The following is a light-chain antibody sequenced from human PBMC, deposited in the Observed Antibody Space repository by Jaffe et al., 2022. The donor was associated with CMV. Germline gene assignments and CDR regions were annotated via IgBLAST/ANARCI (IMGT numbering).Light chain of an antibody. Sequence: DIQMTQSPSTLSASVGDSVTITCRASQSVTNWLAWYQQKPGKAPNLLIYKASSLQSGVPSRFSGSGSGTEFTLTISSLQPDDFATYYCQQYNTGSPWTFGQGTKVEI. V-gene: IGKV1-5*03. CDR1: QSVTNW. CDR2: KAS. J-gene: IGKJ1*01. CDR3: QQYNTGSPWT.